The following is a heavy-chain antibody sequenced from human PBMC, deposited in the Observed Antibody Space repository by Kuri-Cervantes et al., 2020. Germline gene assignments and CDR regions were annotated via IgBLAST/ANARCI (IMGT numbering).Heavy chain of an antibody. Sequence: ASVKVSCKASGYTFTSYYMHWVRQAPGQGLEWMGIINPSGGSTSYAQKFQGRVTMTRDTSTSTVYMELSSLRSEDTAVYYCARTNVDTVMVTYYYFDYWGQGTLVTVSS. V-gene: IGHV1-46*01. CDR1: GYTFTSYY. J-gene: IGHJ4*02. CDR3: ARTNVDTVMVTYYYFDY. CDR2: INPSGGST. D-gene: IGHD5-18*01.